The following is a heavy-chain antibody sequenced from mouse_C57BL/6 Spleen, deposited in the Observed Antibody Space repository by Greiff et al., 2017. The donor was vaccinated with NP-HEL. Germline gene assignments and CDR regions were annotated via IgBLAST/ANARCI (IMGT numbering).Heavy chain of an antibody. CDR2: IYPGDGDT. V-gene: IGHV1-82*01. J-gene: IGHJ4*01. CDR1: GYAFSSSW. Sequence: QVQLKESGPELVKPGASVKISCKASGYAFSSSWMNWVKQRPGKGLEWIGRIYPGDGDTNYNGKFKGKATLTADKSSSTAYMQLSSLTSEDSAVYFCAVRAMDYWGQGTSVTVSS. CDR3: AVRAMDY.